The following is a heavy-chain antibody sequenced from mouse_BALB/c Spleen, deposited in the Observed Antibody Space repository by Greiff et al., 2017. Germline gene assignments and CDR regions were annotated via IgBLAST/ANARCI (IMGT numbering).Heavy chain of an antibody. CDR3: ARSKIPHYYGSSLAY. CDR2: IWSGGSA. V-gene: IGHV2-4-1*01. J-gene: IGHJ3*01. D-gene: IGHD1-1*01. CDR1: GFSLTSYG. Sequence: QVQLKQSGPGLVQPSQSLSITCTASGFSLTSYGVHWVRQSPGKGLEWLGVIWSGGSADYNAAFISRQGISTDNTKSQVFFKKNSLQADDTAIYYSARSKIPHYYGSSLAYWGQGTLVTVSA.